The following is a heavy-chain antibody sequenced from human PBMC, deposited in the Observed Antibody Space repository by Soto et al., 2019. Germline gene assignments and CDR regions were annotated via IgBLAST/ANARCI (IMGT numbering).Heavy chain of an antibody. CDR2: IYNSGST. D-gene: IGHD3-9*01. V-gene: IGHV4-39*01. CDR3: AGLLDGLHFDY. CDR1: GGSISSSSYY. Sequence: QLQLQESGPGLVKPSETLSLTCTVSGGSISSSSYYWGGIRQPPGKGLEWIGSIYNSGSTYYNPSLKSRVTISIDTSKNQFSLKLSSLTAADTAVYYCAGLLDGLHFDYWGQGTLVTVSS. J-gene: IGHJ4*02.